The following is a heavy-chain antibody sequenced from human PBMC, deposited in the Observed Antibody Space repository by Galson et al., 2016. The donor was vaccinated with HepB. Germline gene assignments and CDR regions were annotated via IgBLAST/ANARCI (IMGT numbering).Heavy chain of an antibody. CDR1: GFSLTTSGIY. D-gene: IGHD2-15*01. Sequence: PALVKPTQTLTLTCTFSGFSLTTSGIYVSWIRQPPGKALEWLALINWDDDEYYNPSLKTRLTISKDTSKNQVVLTMTNMDPVDTATYYCARSSLYCSGGTCYFHFFDYWGQGTLVTVSS. CDR3: ARSSLYCSGGTCYFHFFDY. J-gene: IGHJ4*02. CDR2: INWDDDE. V-gene: IGHV2-70*01.